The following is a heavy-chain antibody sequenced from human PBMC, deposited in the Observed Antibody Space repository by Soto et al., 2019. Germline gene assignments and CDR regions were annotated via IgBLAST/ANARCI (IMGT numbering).Heavy chain of an antibody. Sequence: EVQLVESGGGLVQPGGSLKLSCAASGFTFSGSAMHWVRQASGKGLEWVGRIRSKANSYATAYAASVKGRFTISRDDSKDTAYLQMNSLKTEDAAVYYCTRVTDMVVVPAAKDYYYGMDVWGQGTTVTVSS. D-gene: IGHD2-2*01. V-gene: IGHV3-73*02. CDR1: GFTFSGSA. CDR3: TRVTDMVVVPAAKDYYYGMDV. CDR2: IRSKANSYAT. J-gene: IGHJ6*02.